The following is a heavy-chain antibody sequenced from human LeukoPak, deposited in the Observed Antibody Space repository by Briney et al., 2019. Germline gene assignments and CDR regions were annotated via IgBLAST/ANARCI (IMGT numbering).Heavy chain of an antibody. CDR2: IKSKTDGGTT. V-gene: IGHV3-15*01. Sequence: PGESLRLSWAASGFTFSNAWVSWVRQAPGKGLEWVGRIKSKTDGGTTDYAGPVKGRFTIQRDDSKNRLYLQMNSLKTADPAVYYCTTDVTLVGATAGGYWGRGTLVTVSS. CDR3: TTDVTLVGATAGGY. D-gene: IGHD1-26*01. CDR1: GFTFSNAW. J-gene: IGHJ4*02.